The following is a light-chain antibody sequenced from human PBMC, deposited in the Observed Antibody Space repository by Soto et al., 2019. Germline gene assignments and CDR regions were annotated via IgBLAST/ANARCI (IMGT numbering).Light chain of an antibody. CDR3: QQRSNWRWLT. V-gene: IGKV3-11*01. CDR1: QSVSSY. CDR2: DAS. Sequence: EIVLTQSPATLSLSPGERATLSCRASQSVSSYLAWYQQKPGQSPRLLIYDASNRATGIPARFSGSGSGTGFTLTISSPEPEDFAVYYCQQRSNWRWLTFGGGTKVDIK. J-gene: IGKJ4*01.